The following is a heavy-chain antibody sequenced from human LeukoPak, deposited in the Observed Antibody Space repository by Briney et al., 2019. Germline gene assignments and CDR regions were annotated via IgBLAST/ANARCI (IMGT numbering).Heavy chain of an antibody. CDR1: GFTFSSSA. CDR3: ATVRDGFTFDY. Sequence: GGSLRLSCAASGFTFSSSAMHWVRQAPGKGLEYVSAISSNGGSTYYANSVKGRFTISRDNSKNTLYLQMGSLRAEDMAVYYCATVRDGFTFDYWGQGTLVTVSS. J-gene: IGHJ4*02. D-gene: IGHD5-24*01. CDR2: ISSNGGST. V-gene: IGHV3-64*01.